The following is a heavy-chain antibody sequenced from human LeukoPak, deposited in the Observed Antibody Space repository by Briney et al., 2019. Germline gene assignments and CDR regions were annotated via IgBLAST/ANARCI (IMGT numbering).Heavy chain of an antibody. Sequence: SETLSLTCTVSGGSISSSSYYWGWIRQPPGKGLEWIGSISYSGTTYYNPSLKSRVTISVDTSKSQFSLKLSSVTAADTAVYYCARDGYSGNDGLWGQGTLVTVSS. V-gene: IGHV4-39*07. CDR2: ISYSGTT. CDR3: ARDGYSGNDGL. D-gene: IGHD5-12*01. CDR1: GGSISSSSYY. J-gene: IGHJ4*02.